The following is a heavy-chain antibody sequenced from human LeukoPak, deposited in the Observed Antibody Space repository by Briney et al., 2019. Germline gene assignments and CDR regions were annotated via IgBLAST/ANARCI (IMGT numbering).Heavy chain of an antibody. CDR1: GFAPGTYW. Sequence: GGSLRLSCAASGFAPGTYWMHWVRQAPGKGLVWVARISTDGSKITYADSVKGRFSISRDHAKNTVYLQMNSLRVDDTAVYYCARGVLYVWVVYYFVVWGQGTLVTVSS. CDR2: ISTDGSKI. D-gene: IGHD3-10*02. V-gene: IGHV3-74*03. J-gene: IGHJ4*02. CDR3: ARGVLYVWVVYYFVV.